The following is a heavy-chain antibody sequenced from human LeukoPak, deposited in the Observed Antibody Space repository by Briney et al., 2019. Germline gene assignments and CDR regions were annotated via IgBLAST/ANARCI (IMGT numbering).Heavy chain of an antibody. CDR2: IYHSGST. D-gene: IGHD3-16*01. J-gene: IGHJ6*03. CDR3: ARLGVPPRPYYYYYYMDV. CDR1: GGSISSSSYY. V-gene: IGHV4-39*07. Sequence: SETLSLTCTVSGGSISSSSYYWGWIQQPPGKGLEWIGSIYHSGSTYYNPSLKSRVTISVDTSKNQFSLKLSSVTAADTAVYYCARLGVPPRPYYYYYYMDVWGKGTTVTVSS.